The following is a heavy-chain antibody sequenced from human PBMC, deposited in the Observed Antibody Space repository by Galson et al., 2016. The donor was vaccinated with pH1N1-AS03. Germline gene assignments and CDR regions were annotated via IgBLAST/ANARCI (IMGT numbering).Heavy chain of an antibody. CDR1: GFTFFNAW. D-gene: IGHD2-15*01. J-gene: IGHJ4*02. CDR3: HAYGY. Sequence: SLRLSCAASGFTFFNAWMSWVRQAPGKGLEWVGRKTDDGTTEYAAPVKGRFTISSDNYKNTLYLQMNSLRPEDTAVYYCHAYGYWGQGTLVAVSS. V-gene: IGHV3-15*01. CDR2: KTDDGTT.